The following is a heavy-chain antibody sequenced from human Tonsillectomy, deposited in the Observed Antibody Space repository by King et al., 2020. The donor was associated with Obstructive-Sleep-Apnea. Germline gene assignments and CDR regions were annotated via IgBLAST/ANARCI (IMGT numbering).Heavy chain of an antibody. D-gene: IGHD5-18*01. J-gene: IGHJ6*02. V-gene: IGHV3-43D*03. CDR1: GFTFDDYA. CDR3: IKDVDTAGXNGXXV. CDR2: ISWDGSST. Sequence: VQLVESGGVVVQPGGSLRLSCAASGFTFDDYAMHWVRQAPGKGLEWVSLISWDGSSTYYADSVKGRFIISRDNSKNSLYLQMNSLRAEDTALYYCIKDVDTAGXNGXXVXXQGTTVTVSS.